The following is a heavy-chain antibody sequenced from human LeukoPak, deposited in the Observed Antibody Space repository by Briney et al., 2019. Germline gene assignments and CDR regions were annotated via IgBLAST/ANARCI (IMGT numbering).Heavy chain of an antibody. CDR2: ISSTSSYI. CDR1: GFAFSSYS. V-gene: IGHV3-21*01. Sequence: PGESLRLSCAASGFAFSSYSMNWVRQAPGKGLEWVSSISSTSSYIYYADSVKGRFTISRDNAQKSLYLQMNSLRAEDTAVYYCARVGYSSGWYFDYWGQGTLVTVSS. D-gene: IGHD6-19*01. CDR3: ARVGYSSGWYFDY. J-gene: IGHJ4*02.